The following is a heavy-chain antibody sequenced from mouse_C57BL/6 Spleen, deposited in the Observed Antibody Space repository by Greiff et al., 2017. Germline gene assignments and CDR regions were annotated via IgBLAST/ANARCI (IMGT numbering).Heavy chain of an antibody. Sequence: VQLQQSGPELVKPGASVKISCKASGYAFSSSWMNWVKQRPGKGLEWIGRIYPGDGDTNYNGKFKGKATLTADKSSSTAYMQLSSLTSEDSAVYFCARGPYYESYYYAMDYWGQGTSVTVSS. CDR3: ARGPYYESYYYAMDY. V-gene: IGHV1-82*01. J-gene: IGHJ4*01. D-gene: IGHD2-10*01. CDR2: IYPGDGDT. CDR1: GYAFSSSW.